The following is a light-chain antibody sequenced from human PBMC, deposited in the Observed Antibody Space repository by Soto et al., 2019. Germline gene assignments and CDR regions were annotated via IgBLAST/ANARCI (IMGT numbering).Light chain of an antibody. Sequence: EIVLTQSPATLSLSPGERATLSCRASQSVSSYLAWYQQKPGQAPRLLIYDASNRATGIPARFSGSGSGTDFTLTIISLEPEDFAVYYCQQRSNGPPLLTFGGGTKVEIK. V-gene: IGKV3-11*01. CDR1: QSVSSY. CDR2: DAS. J-gene: IGKJ4*01. CDR3: QQRSNGPPLLT.